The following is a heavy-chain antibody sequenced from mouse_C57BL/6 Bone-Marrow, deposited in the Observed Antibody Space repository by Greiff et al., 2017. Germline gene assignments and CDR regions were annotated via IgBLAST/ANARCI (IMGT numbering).Heavy chain of an antibody. Sequence: VQLVESGPGLVAPSQSLSITCTVSGFSLTSYAISWVRQPPGKGLEWLGVIWTGGGTNYTSALKSRLSISKDNSKSQVFLKMNSLQTDDTARYYCARNENYGSLPWFAYWGQGTLVTVSA. CDR2: IWTGGGT. V-gene: IGHV2-9-1*01. J-gene: IGHJ3*01. CDR1: GFSLTSYA. D-gene: IGHD1-1*01. CDR3: ARNENYGSLPWFAY.